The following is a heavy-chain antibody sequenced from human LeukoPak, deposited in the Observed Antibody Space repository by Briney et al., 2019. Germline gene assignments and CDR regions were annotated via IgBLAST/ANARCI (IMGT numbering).Heavy chain of an antibody. V-gene: IGHV1-2*02. CDR1: GYTITGYY. CDR3: ASYPRYSSSPPFDY. CDR2: INPNTGGT. Sequence: ASVKVSCKASGYTITGYYMHWVRQAPGQGLEWMGWINPNTGGTNYAQKFQARVTMTRDTTISTAYMELSRLTSDDTAVYYCASYPRYSSSPPFDYWGQGTLVTVSS. J-gene: IGHJ4*02. D-gene: IGHD6-6*01.